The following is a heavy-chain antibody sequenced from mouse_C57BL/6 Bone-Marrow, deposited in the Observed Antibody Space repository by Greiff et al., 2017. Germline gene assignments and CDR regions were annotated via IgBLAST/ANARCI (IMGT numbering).Heavy chain of an antibody. J-gene: IGHJ4*01. CDR2: INPSTGGT. Sequence: EVQLQQSGPELVKPGASVKISCKASGYSFTGYYMNWVKQSPEKSLEWIGEINPSTGGTTYNQKFKAKATLTVDKSSSTAYMQLKSLTSEDSAVYYCANGYYAMDYWGQGTSVTVSS. CDR1: GYSFTGYY. V-gene: IGHV1-42*01. CDR3: ANGYYAMDY.